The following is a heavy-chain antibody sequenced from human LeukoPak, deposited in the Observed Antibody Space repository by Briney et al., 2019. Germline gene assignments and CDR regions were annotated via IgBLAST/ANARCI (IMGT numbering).Heavy chain of an antibody. D-gene: IGHD3/OR15-3a*01. CDR1: GYTFTSFG. Sequence: GASVKVSCRASGYTFTSFGISWVRQAPGQGVEWMGWISAYNGNTKSAQKFQGRVIMTTDTSTNTAYMELRSLRSDDTAVFYCVRDLGVDISMISFDYWGQGTLVTVSS. J-gene: IGHJ4*02. CDR2: ISAYNGNT. CDR3: VRDLGVDISMISFDY. V-gene: IGHV1-18*01.